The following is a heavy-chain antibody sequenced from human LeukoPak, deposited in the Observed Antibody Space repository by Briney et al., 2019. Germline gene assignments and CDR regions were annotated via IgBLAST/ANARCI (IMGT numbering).Heavy chain of an antibody. CDR3: AKEAIWGPGGRSYYYYYMDV. V-gene: IGHV1-69*06. CDR1: GGTFSSYA. CDR2: IIPIFGTA. D-gene: IGHD3-16*01. J-gene: IGHJ6*03. Sequence: EASVKVSCKASGGTFSSYAISWVRQAPGQGLEWMGGIIPIFGTANYAQKFQGRVTITADKSTSTAYMELSSLRSEDTAVYYCAKEAIWGPGGRSYYYYYMDVWGKGTTVTVSS.